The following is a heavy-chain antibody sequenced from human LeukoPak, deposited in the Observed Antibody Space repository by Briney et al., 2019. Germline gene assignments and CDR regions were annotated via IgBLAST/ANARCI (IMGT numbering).Heavy chain of an antibody. J-gene: IGHJ4*02. V-gene: IGHV3-9*01. CDR2: ISWNSGSI. CDR1: GFTFDDYA. CDR3: AKDKGYSSSSIDY. Sequence: GGSLRLSCAASGFTFDDYAMHWVRQAPGKGLEWVSGISWNSGSIGYADSVKGRFTISRDNAKNSLYLQMNSLRAEDTALYYCAKDKGYSSSSIDYWGQGTLVTVSS. D-gene: IGHD6-13*01.